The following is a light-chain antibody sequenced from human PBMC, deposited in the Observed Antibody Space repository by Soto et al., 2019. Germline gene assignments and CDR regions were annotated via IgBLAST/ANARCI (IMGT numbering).Light chain of an antibody. CDR3: HQRQIWPRT. V-gene: IGKV3-11*01. Sequence: EIVLTQSPATLSSFPGDRVTLSCRASQAVNTRLAWYQHKPGQAPRLLLYLASNRAAGVPARCSGSGSGTDFTLTISDVEPEDFAVYYCHQRQIWPRTFGQGT. CDR2: LAS. CDR1: QAVNTR. J-gene: IGKJ1*01.